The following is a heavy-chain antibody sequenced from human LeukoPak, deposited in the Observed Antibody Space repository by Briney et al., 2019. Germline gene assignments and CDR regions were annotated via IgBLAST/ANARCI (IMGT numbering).Heavy chain of an antibody. D-gene: IGHD3-10*01. CDR1: GFTFSSYN. J-gene: IGHJ4*02. V-gene: IGHV3-48*04. Sequence: GGSLRLSCAASGFTFSSYNMNWFRQAPGKGLEWVSHISGRGNTIKYADSVKGRFTISRDNAKNSLYLQMNSLRAEDTAVYYCASTFTGFVELLYGDVRYFDYWGQGTLVTVSS. CDR2: ISGRGNTI. CDR3: ASTFTGFVELLYGDVRYFDY.